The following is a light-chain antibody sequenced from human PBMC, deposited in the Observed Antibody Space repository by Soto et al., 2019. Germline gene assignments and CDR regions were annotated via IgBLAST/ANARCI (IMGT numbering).Light chain of an antibody. J-gene: IGLJ1*01. V-gene: IGLV1-44*01. Sequence: QSVLTQPPSASGTPGQRVTISCSGSSSNIGGNAVNWYQQLPGTTPKLLIYSNNQRPSGVPDRFSGSKSGTSASLAISGLQSEDEADYYCAAWDDNLSGYVFGTGTKLTVL. CDR3: AAWDDNLSGYV. CDR1: SSNIGGNA. CDR2: SNN.